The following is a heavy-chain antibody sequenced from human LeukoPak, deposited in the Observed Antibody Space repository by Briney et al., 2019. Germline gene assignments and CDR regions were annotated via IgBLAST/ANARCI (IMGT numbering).Heavy chain of an antibody. V-gene: IGHV1-69*04. D-gene: IGHD2-15*01. J-gene: IGHJ4*02. Sequence: SVKVSCKASGGTFSSYAISWVRQAPGQGLEWMGRIIPILGIANYAQKFQGRVTITADKSTSTAYMELSSLRSEDTAVYYCARDRCSGGSCYPASLDYWGQGTLVTVSS. CDR1: GGTFSSYA. CDR2: IIPILGIA. CDR3: ARDRCSGGSCYPASLDY.